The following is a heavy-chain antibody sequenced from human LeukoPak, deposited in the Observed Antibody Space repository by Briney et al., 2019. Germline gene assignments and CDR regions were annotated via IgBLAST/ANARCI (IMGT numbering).Heavy chain of an antibody. Sequence: PGGTLRLSCAASGFTFSSCAMSGVREAPGEGLEWVSAISESGDATYYADSVRGRFTISRDNSKNTLYLQMNRLRVDDTAIYYCAKDRDYWGQGTLVTVSS. CDR1: GFTFSSCA. V-gene: IGHV3-23*01. J-gene: IGHJ4*02. CDR3: AKDRDY. CDR2: ISESGDAT.